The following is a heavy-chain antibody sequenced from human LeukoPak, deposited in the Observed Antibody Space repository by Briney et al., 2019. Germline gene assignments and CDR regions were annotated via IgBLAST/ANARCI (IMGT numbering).Heavy chain of an antibody. CDR2: INPNSGGT. CDR3: ARAAPVYYYDSSGFNWFDP. Sequence: ASVKVSCKASGYTFTGYYMHWVRQAPGQGLEWMGWINPNSGGTNYAQKFQGRVTMTRDTSISTAYMELSRLRSDDTAVYYCARAAPVYYYDSSGFNWFDPWGQGTLVTVSS. J-gene: IGHJ5*02. CDR1: GYTFTGYY. D-gene: IGHD3-22*01. V-gene: IGHV1-2*02.